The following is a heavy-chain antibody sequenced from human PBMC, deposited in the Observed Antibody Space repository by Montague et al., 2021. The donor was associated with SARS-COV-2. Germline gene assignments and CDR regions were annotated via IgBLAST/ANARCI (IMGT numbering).Heavy chain of an antibody. J-gene: IGHJ4*02. CDR2: IDTSGST. D-gene: IGHD3-9*01. Sequence: TLSLTCTVSGGSISSGSYYWNWIRQPAGKGLEWIGRIDTSGSTNYNPCLKSRVTISVDTSKNQFSLKLSSVTAADTAVYYCARESLHLTGYYNDYFDYWGQGTLVTVPS. CDR1: GGSISSGSYY. CDR3: ARESLHLTGYYNDYFDY. V-gene: IGHV4-61*02.